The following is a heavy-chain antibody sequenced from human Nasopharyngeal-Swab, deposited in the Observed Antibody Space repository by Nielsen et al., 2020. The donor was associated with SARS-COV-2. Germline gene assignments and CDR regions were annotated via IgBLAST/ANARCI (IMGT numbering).Heavy chain of an antibody. CDR2: TYYRSKWYN. V-gene: IGHV6-1*01. D-gene: IGHD3-3*01. J-gene: IGHJ5*02. CDR3: ASSPFRITIFGVVIGNWFDP. Sequence: WIRQSPSRGLEWLGRTYYRSKWYNDYAVSVKSRITINPDTFKNQFSLQLNSVTPEDTAVYYCASSPFRITIFGVVIGNWFDPWGQGTLVTVSS.